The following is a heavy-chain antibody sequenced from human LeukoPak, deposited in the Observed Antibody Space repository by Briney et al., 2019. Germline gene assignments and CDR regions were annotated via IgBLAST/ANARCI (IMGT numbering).Heavy chain of an antibody. CDR3: AKGERELLLSVWFDP. CDR2: ISGSGGST. V-gene: IGHV3-23*01. J-gene: IGHJ5*02. CDR1: GFTFSSYA. Sequence: GGSLRLSCAASGFTFSSYAMSWVRQVPGKGLEWVSAISGSGGSTYYADSVKGRFTISRDNSKNTLYLQMNSLRAEDTAVYYCAKGERELLLSVWFDPWGQGTLVTVSS. D-gene: IGHD1-26*01.